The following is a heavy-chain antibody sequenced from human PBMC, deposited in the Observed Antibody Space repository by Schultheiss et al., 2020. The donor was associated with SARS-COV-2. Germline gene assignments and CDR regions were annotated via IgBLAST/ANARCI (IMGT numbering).Heavy chain of an antibody. Sequence: SETLSLTCAVSGGSISSGGYSWSWIRQPPGKGLEWIGYIYYSGSTYYNPSLKSRVTISVDTSKNQFSLKLSSVTAADTAVYYCASLPIAAAGTVDYWGQGTLVTVSS. V-gene: IGHV4-30-4*07. CDR3: ASLPIAAAGTVDY. J-gene: IGHJ4*02. CDR1: GGSISSGGYS. CDR2: IYYSGST. D-gene: IGHD6-13*01.